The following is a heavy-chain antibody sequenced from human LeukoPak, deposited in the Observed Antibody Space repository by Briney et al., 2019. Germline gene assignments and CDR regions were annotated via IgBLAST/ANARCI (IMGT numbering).Heavy chain of an antibody. CDR2: ISWNSGSI. V-gene: IGHV3-9*03. CDR3: TRGDYDSSGYTGGFDY. J-gene: IGHJ4*02. D-gene: IGHD3-22*01. CDR1: GFMFDDYA. Sequence: GGSLRLSCAASGFMFDDYAMHWVRQAPGKGLEWVSGISWNSGSIGYADSVKGRFTISRDNAKNSPYLQMNSLRAEDMALYYCTRGDYDSSGYTGGFDYWGQGTLVTVSS.